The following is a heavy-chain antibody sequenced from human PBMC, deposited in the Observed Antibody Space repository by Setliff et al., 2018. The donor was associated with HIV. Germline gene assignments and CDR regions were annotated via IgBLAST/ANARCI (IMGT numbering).Heavy chain of an antibody. CDR3: ARGAEDLAINPPSFDYYFDY. CDR2: INPNSGDT. D-gene: IGHD3-9*01. J-gene: IGHJ4*02. V-gene: IGHV1-2*06. CDR1: GYTFTTYY. Sequence: ASVKVSCKASGYTFTTYYIHWVRQAPGQGLEWLGRINPNSGDTNYPQKFQGRVTMTRDTSISTVYMELSSLRSDDTALYFCARGAEDLAINPPSFDYYFDYWGQGTPVTVSS.